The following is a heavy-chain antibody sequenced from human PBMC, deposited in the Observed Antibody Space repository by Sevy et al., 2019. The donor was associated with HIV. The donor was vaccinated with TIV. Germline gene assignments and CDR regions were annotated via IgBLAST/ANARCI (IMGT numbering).Heavy chain of an antibody. Sequence: ASVKVSCKASGYTFTGYYMHWIRQAPGQGLEWMGWINPNSGGTNYAQKFQGRVTMTRDTSINTAYMDLSRMRSDDTAVYYCASGATDARRTHNTRAFDIWGQGTMVTVSS. V-gene: IGHV1-2*02. D-gene: IGHD1-26*01. J-gene: IGHJ3*02. CDR2: INPNSGGT. CDR1: GYTFTGYY. CDR3: ASGATDARRTHNTRAFDI.